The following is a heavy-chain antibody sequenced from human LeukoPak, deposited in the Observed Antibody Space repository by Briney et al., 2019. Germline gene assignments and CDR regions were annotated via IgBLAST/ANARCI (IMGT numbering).Heavy chain of an antibody. CDR1: GFSFSTYA. J-gene: IGHJ4*02. V-gene: IGHV3-30*09. CDR2: ISYDANDK. D-gene: IGHD4-17*01. Sequence: GRSLRLSCAASGFSFSTYAMHWVRQAPGKGLEWVAIISYDANDKYYGDSVKGRFAISRDNSRNTLYLQMNSLRPEDAGVYYCAKDLSAGTVNPFFDSWGQGARVSVSS. CDR3: AKDLSAGTVNPFFDS.